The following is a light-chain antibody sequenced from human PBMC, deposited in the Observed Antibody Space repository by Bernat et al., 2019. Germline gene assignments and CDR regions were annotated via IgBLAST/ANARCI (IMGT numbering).Light chain of an antibody. Sequence: DVVMTQSPLSLPVTLGQPASISCKSSQSLVDGDGNIYLNWFQQRPGQSPMRLFYKVSNRDSGVPHRFSGSGSGTDFSLKISRVEAEDVGVYYCMQGSHWPPTFGGGTKVEIK. J-gene: IGKJ4*01. CDR3: MQGSHWPPT. CDR2: KVS. CDR1: QSLVDGDGNIY. V-gene: IGKV2-30*01.